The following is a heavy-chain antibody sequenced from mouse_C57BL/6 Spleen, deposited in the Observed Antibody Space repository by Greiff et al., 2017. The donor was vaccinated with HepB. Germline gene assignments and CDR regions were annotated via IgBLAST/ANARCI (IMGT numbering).Heavy chain of an antibody. D-gene: IGHD3-2*02. J-gene: IGHJ3*01. V-gene: IGHV6-3*01. CDR3: TAQATWSWFAY. CDR1: GFTFSNYW. Sequence: EVKLVESGGGLVQPGGSMKLSCVASGFTFSNYWMNWVRQSPEKGLEWVAQIRLKSDNYATHYAESVKGRFTISRDDSKSSVYLQMNNLRAEDTGIYCCTAQATWSWFAYWGQGTLVTVSA. CDR2: IRLKSDNYAT.